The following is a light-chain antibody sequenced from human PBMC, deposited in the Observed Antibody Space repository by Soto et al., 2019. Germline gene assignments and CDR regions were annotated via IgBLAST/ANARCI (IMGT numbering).Light chain of an antibody. CDR3: QQVYVYPST. J-gene: IGKJ4*01. V-gene: IGKV1-9*01. CDR2: SAS. Sequence: DIQLTQSPSVLSASVGDTFTITCRASQALSNYLAWYQQKPGKAPDLLIYSASTLQSGVPSRFSGSGSETEFTRTISSLQPEDFATYYCQQVYVYPSTFGGGTKVDIK. CDR1: QALSNY.